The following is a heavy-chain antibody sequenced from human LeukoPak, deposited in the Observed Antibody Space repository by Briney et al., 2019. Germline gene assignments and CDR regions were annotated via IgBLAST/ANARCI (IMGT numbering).Heavy chain of an antibody. Sequence: ASVKVSCKASGDTFTSYDINWVRQAPGQGLEWMGWISAYNGNTNYAQKLQGRVTMTTDTSTSTAYMELRSLRSDDTAVYYCARVLGPGYFDYWGQGTLVTVSS. D-gene: IGHD6-13*01. V-gene: IGHV1-18*01. CDR2: ISAYNGNT. CDR3: ARVLGPGYFDY. J-gene: IGHJ4*02. CDR1: GDTFTSYD.